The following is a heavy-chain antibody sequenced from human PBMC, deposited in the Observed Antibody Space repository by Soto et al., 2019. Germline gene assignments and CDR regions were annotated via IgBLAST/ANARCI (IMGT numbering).Heavy chain of an antibody. D-gene: IGHD4-17*01. V-gene: IGHV4-34*01. CDR2: INHSGST. Sequence: QVQLQQWGAGLLKPSETLSLTCAVYGGSFSGYYWSWIRQPPGKGLEWIGEINHSGSTNYNPSLKSRFTISVDTSKNQFSLKLNSVTAADTAVFYCARGRYGDYGKITDYWGQGTLVTVSS. J-gene: IGHJ4*02. CDR1: GGSFSGYY. CDR3: ARGRYGDYGKITDY.